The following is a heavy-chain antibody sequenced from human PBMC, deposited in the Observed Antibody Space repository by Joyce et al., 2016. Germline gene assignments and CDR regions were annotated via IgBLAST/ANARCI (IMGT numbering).Heavy chain of an antibody. D-gene: IGHD2-2*02. J-gene: IGHJ4*02. CDR2: IYPGDSDT. CDR3: ARSTLPGYCSSTSCYIRYYFDY. Sequence: EVQLVQSGAEVKKPGESLKISCKGSGYSFTSYWIGWVRRMPGKGLEWMGIIYPGDSDTRYSPSFQGQVTSAADKSISTAYLQWSSLKASDTAMYYCARSTLPGYCSSTSCYIRYYFDYWGQGTLVTVSS. V-gene: IGHV5-51*01. CDR1: GYSFTSYW.